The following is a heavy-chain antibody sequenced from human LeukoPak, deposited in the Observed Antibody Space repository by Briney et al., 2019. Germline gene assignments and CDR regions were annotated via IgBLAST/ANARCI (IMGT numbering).Heavy chain of an antibody. Sequence: ASVKVSCKASGGTFSSYAISWVRKAPGQGLEWMGGIIPIFGTANYAQKFQGRVTITADESTSTAYMELSSLRSEDTAVYYCARAVQWLVPGRGWFDPWGQGTLVTVSS. D-gene: IGHD6-19*01. CDR1: GGTFSSYA. CDR3: ARAVQWLVPGRGWFDP. CDR2: IIPIFGTA. J-gene: IGHJ5*02. V-gene: IGHV1-69*13.